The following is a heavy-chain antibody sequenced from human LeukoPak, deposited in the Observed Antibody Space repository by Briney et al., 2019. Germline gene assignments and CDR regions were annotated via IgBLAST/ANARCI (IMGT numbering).Heavy chain of an antibody. CDR1: GGSISSSSYY. J-gene: IGHJ4*02. CDR3: ARVGGYSYGYALDTIYFDY. CDR2: ISSSGSTI. V-gene: IGHV3-11*04. Sequence: LSLTCTVSGGSISSSSYYWGWIRQPPGKGLEWVSYISSSGSTIYYADSVKGRFTISRDNAKNSLYLQMNSLRAEDTAVYYCARVGGYSYGYALDTIYFDYWGQGTLVTVSS. D-gene: IGHD5-18*01.